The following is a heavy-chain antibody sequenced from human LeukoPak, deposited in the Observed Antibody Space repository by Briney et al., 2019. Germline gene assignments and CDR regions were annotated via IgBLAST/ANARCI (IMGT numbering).Heavy chain of an antibody. J-gene: IGHJ4*02. D-gene: IGHD3-3*01. CDR3: AKVGRHLEWLFGYFDY. V-gene: IGHV3-49*04. CDR1: GFTFGDYA. CDR2: IRSKAFGETA. Sequence: PGESLRLSCTVSGFTFGDYAINWVRQAPGKGLEWVGFIRSKAFGETAEYAASVKGRFTISRDDSKSIAYLQMNSLKTEDTAVYYCAKVGRHLEWLFGYFDYWGQGTLVTVSS.